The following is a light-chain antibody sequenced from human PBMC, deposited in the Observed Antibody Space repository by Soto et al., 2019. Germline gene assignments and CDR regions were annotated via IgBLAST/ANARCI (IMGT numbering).Light chain of an antibody. Sequence: EIVLTQSPGTLSLSPGERATLSCRASQSVSSSFLAWYQHKPGQAPRLLIYGASSRSTGIPDRCSGSGSGTDFTLTISRREPEDDAAYYCHQYDSSPSTFGQGTKVEIK. J-gene: IGKJ1*01. CDR2: GAS. CDR3: HQYDSSPST. V-gene: IGKV3-20*01. CDR1: QSVSSSF.